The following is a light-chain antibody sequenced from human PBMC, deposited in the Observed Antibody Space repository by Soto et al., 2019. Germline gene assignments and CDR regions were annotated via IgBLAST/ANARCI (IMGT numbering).Light chain of an antibody. Sequence: QSVLTQPASVSGSPGQSITISCTGTSSDVGSYNLVSWYQQHPGKAPKLMIYEGSKRHSGLSNRFSGSKSGNTASLTISGLQAEDEADYYCCSYAGSSTYVFGIGTKLTVL. CDR1: SSDVGSYNL. CDR2: EGS. CDR3: CSYAGSSTYV. V-gene: IGLV2-23*01. J-gene: IGLJ1*01.